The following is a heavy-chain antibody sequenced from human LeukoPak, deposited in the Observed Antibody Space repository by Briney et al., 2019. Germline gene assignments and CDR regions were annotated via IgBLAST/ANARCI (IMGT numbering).Heavy chain of an antibody. Sequence: GGSLRLSCAASGFTFSSYAMSWVRQAPGKGLEWVSAISGSGGSTYYADSVKGRFTISRDNSKSTLYLQMNSLRAEDTAVYYCAKDWGRWLQSTLPDYWGQGTLVTVSS. V-gene: IGHV3-23*01. J-gene: IGHJ4*02. CDR1: GFTFSSYA. CDR2: ISGSGGST. CDR3: AKDWGRWLQSTLPDY. D-gene: IGHD5-24*01.